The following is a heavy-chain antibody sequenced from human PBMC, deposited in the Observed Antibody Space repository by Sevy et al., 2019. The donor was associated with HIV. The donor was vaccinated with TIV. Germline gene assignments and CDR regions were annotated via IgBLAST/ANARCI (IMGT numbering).Heavy chain of an antibody. V-gene: IGHV3-74*01. J-gene: IGHJ4*02. CDR2: VNSDGSST. Sequence: GGSLRLSCSASGFTFGSYGMHWVRQAPGKGLVWFSGVNSDGSSTNYADTVKGRFTMSRDSAKNTLYLQMNSLRAEDTAVYFCVAANTWEDYWGQGTLVTVSS. CDR1: GFTFGSYG. CDR3: VAANTWEDY. D-gene: IGHD1-26*01.